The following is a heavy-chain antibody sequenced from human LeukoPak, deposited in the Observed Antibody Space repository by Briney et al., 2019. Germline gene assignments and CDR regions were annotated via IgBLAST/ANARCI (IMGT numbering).Heavy chain of an antibody. CDR3: ARGPYYDILTGYLLDY. Sequence: ASVKVSCKASGYTFTSYDINWVRQATGQGLEWMGWMNPNSGNTGYAQKFQGRVTMTGNTSISTAYMELSSLRSEDTAVYYCARGPYYDILTGYLLDYWGQGTLVTVSS. V-gene: IGHV1-8*01. J-gene: IGHJ4*02. D-gene: IGHD3-9*01. CDR2: MNPNSGNT. CDR1: GYTFTSYD.